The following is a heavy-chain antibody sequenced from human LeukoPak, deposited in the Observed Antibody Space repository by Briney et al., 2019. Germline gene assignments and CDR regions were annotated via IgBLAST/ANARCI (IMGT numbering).Heavy chain of an antibody. CDR3: ARARYSSSSGDYFDY. V-gene: IGHV3-53*01. Sequence: GGSLRLXCAASGFTVSSNYMSWVRQAPGKGLEWVSVIYSGGSTYYADSVKGRFTISRDNSKNTLYLQMNSLRAEDTAVYYCARARYSSSSGDYFDYWGQGTLVTVSS. J-gene: IGHJ4*02. CDR1: GFTVSSNY. D-gene: IGHD6-6*01. CDR2: IYSGGST.